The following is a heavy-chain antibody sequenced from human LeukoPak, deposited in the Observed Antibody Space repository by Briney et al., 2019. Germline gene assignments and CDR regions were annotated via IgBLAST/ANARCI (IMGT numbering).Heavy chain of an antibody. CDR2: ISSSGSTI. J-gene: IGHJ6*04. D-gene: IGHD3-10*02. Sequence: GGSLRLSCAASGFTFSSYEMNWVRQAPGKGLGWVSYISSSGSTIYYADSVKGRFTISRDNAKNSLYMQMNSLRAEDTAVYYCAELSITMIGGVWGKGTTVTISS. CDR1: GFTFSSYE. V-gene: IGHV3-48*03. CDR3: AELSITMIGGV.